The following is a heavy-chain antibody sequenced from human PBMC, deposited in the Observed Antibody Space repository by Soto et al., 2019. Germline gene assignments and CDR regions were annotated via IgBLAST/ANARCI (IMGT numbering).Heavy chain of an antibody. J-gene: IGHJ5*02. CDR1: GGSISSNSHY. D-gene: IGHD6-13*01. CDR3: ARRAVAVWFDP. V-gene: IGHV4-39*01. CDR2: IHYSGST. Sequence: QLQLQESGPGLVKPSETLSLTCTVSGGSISSNSHYWGWIRQPPGKGLEWIGSIHYSGSTHYKPSLKSRVTISVDTSKNQFSVKLSSVTAADTAVYYCARRAVAVWFDPWGQGTLFTVSS.